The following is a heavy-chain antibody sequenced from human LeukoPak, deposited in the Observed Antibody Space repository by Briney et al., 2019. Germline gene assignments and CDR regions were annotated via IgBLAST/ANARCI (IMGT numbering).Heavy chain of an antibody. CDR1: GFTFSSYS. CDR3: ARGFEGAFDI. Sequence: QPGGSLRLSCAASGFTFSSYSMNWVRQAPGKGLEWVSVIYSGGSTYYADSVKGRFTISRDNSKNTLYLQMNSLRAEDTAVYYCARGFEGAFDIWGQGTMVTVSS. V-gene: IGHV3-66*01. CDR2: IYSGGST. J-gene: IGHJ3*02.